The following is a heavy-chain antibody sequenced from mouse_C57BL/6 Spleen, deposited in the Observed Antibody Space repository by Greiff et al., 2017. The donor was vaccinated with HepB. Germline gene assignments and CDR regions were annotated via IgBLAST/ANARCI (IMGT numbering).Heavy chain of an antibody. CDR3: ARDPYYGPSHYFDY. D-gene: IGHD1-2*01. V-gene: IGHV3-6*01. CDR2: ISYDGSN. J-gene: IGHJ2*01. CDR1: GYSITSGYY. Sequence: EVQLQQSGPGLVKPSQSLSLTCSVTGYSITSGYYWNWIRQFPGNKLEWMGYISYDGSNNYNPSLKNRISITRDTSKNQFFLKLNSVTTEDTATYYCARDPYYGPSHYFDYWGQGTTLTVSS.